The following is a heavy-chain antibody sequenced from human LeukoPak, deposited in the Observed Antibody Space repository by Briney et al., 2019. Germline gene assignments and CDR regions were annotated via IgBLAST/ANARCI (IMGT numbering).Heavy chain of an antibody. V-gene: IGHV3-66*01. CDR3: AKVYSGTYANYFDY. D-gene: IGHD1-26*01. Sequence: GGSLRLSCAASGFTVSSNYMSWVRQAPGKGLEWVSVIYSGGSTYYADSVKGRFTISRDNSKNTLYLQMNSLRAEDTAVYYCAKVYSGTYANYFDYWGQGTLVTVSS. J-gene: IGHJ4*02. CDR1: GFTVSSNY. CDR2: IYSGGST.